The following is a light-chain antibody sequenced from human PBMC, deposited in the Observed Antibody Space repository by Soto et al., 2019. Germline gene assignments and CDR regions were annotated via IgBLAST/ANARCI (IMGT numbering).Light chain of an antibody. CDR3: QQGYNFPRA. Sequence: IQMTQSPSSIFASVGDRVTITCWASQPISSWLAWYQQVPGQAPYLLIYPASTLQSGVPSRFSGSGSGTDFTLTINSLQPEDFATYFCQQGYNFPRAFGQGTKVDIK. V-gene: IGKV1-12*01. CDR2: PAS. J-gene: IGKJ1*01. CDR1: QPISSW.